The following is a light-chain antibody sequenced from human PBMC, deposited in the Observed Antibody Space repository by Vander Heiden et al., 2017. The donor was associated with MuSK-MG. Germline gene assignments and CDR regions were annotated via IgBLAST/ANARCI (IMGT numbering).Light chain of an antibody. Sequence: DIKMTQSPSSLSASVGDRVTITCRAGQSISTYLNWYQQKPGKAPKLLIYAASSLQSGVPSRFSGSGSGTDFTLTISSLQPEDFATYYCQQSYSTPFTFGPGTKVDIK. CDR3: QQSYSTPFT. CDR2: AAS. J-gene: IGKJ3*01. V-gene: IGKV1-39*01. CDR1: QSISTY.